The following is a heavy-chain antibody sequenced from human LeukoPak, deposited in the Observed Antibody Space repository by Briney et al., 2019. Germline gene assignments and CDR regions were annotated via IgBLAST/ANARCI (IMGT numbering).Heavy chain of an antibody. CDR3: ASLAGRGNY. Sequence: PSGTLSLTCAVSGGSISSDRWWIWVRQSPGKGREWIGEVYHSGSTGYNPSLESRVTISVDKSKNQVSLNLSSVAAADTAVYYCASLAGRGNYWGQGTLVTVSS. CDR1: GGSISSDRW. J-gene: IGHJ4*02. D-gene: IGHD2-15*01. V-gene: IGHV4-4*02. CDR2: VYHSGST.